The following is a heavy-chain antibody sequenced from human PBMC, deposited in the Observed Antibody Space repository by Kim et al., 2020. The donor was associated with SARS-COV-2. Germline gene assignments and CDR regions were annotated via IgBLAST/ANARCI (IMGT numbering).Heavy chain of an antibody. CDR3: ARAVYCSGGSCYGNMDQYCYYGMDV. V-gene: IGHV4-59*01. CDR1: GGSISSYY. CDR2: IYYSGST. D-gene: IGHD2-15*01. Sequence: SETLSLTCTVSGGSISSYYWSWIRQPPGKGLEWIGYIYYSGSTNYNPSLKSRVTISVDTSKNQFSLKLSSVTAADTAVYYCARAVYCSGGSCYGNMDQYCYYGMDVWGQGTTVTVSS. J-gene: IGHJ6*02.